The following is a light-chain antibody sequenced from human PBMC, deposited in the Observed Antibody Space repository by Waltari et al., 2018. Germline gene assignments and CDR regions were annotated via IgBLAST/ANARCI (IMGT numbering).Light chain of an antibody. Sequence: SYELTQSPSVSVSPGQTAIITCFGAELGHKYAFWYQQKPGQSPVLVMYQATKRPSGIPERFSGSNSGNTATLTISGTQAMDEADYYDQVWDSSTAVFGGGTKLTVL. V-gene: IGLV3-1*01. CDR3: QVWDSSTAV. CDR2: QAT. J-gene: IGLJ3*02. CDR1: ELGHKY.